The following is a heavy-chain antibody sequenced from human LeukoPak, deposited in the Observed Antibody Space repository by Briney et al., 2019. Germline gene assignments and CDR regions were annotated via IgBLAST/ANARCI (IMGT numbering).Heavy chain of an antibody. CDR1: GGTFSSYA. D-gene: IGHD3-10*01. CDR3: ARRDTTMVRGVIIPNWFDH. J-gene: IGHJ5*02. CDR2: IIPIFGTA. Sequence: SVKVSCKASGGTFSSYAISWVRQAPGQGLEWMGGIIPIFGTANYAQKFQGRVTITADESTSTAYMELSSLRSEDTAVYYCARRDTTMVRGVIIPNWFDHWGQGTLVTVSS. V-gene: IGHV1-69*13.